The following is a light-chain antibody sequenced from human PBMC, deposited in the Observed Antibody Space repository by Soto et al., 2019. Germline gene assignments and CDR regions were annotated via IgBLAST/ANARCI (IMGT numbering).Light chain of an antibody. CDR1: QCFXRGY. Sequence: LTQSPLAVSLSPAERATLSCRASQCFXRGYLAWYQQNAGQAPRLPXYGASSRARGGPDRLSGSGSGAEFTLTISRREPADWVLYYCQHSGRPPWGFGPGAMVDVK. CDR2: GAS. CDR3: QHSGRPPWG. J-gene: IGKJ1*01. V-gene: IGKV3-20*01.